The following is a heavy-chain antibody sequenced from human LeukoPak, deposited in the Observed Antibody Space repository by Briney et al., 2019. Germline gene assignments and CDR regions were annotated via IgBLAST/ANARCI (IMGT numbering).Heavy chain of an antibody. V-gene: IGHV3-7*03. CDR1: GFTFSNFW. CDR3: ARDGFLEWLFDRGYFDY. D-gene: IGHD3-3*01. Sequence: GGSLRLSCAASGFTFSNFWMGWARQGPGKGLEWVGNIKQDGSEKYYADSVKGRFTISRDNSKNTLYLQMNSLRAEDTAVYYCARDGFLEWLFDRGYFDYWGQGTLVTVSS. J-gene: IGHJ4*02. CDR2: IKQDGSEK.